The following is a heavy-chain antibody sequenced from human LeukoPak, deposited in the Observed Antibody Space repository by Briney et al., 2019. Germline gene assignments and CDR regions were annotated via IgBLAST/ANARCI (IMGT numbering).Heavy chain of an antibody. J-gene: IGHJ4*02. D-gene: IGHD2-21*02. CDR3: ARDLEAYCGGDCYSGNFDY. V-gene: IGHV3-11*06. CDR2: ISSSSSYT. Sequence: GGSLRLSCAASGFPFSDYYMSWIRQAPGKGLEWVSYISSSSSYTNYADSVKGRFTISRDNAKNSLYLQMNSLRAEDTAVYYCARDLEAYCGGDCYSGNFDYWGQGTLVTVSS. CDR1: GFPFSDYY.